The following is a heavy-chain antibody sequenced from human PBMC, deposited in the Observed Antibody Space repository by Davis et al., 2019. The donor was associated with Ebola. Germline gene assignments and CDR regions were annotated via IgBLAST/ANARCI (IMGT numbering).Heavy chain of an antibody. V-gene: IGHV4-59*08. J-gene: IGHJ4*02. CDR1: GGSISNYY. CDR3: ARLGSGSYLIDY. CDR2: IYYSGST. D-gene: IGHD1-26*01. Sequence: SETLSLTCTVSGGSISNYYWSWIRQPPGKGLEWIGYIYYSGSTNYNPSLKSRVTISVDTSKNQFSLKLSSVTAADTAVYYCARLGSGSYLIDYWGQGTLVTVSS.